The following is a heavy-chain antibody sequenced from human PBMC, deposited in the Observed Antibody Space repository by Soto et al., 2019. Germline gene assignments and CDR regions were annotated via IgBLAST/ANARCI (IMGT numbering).Heavy chain of an antibody. V-gene: IGHV1-69*12. CDR1: RGTFSNYP. CDR2: IIPIFGTV. CDR3: ARGNHRWLQLWYFDL. Sequence: QVQLVQSGAEVKKPGSSVKISCKASRGTFSNYPISWVRQAPGPGLEWMGGIIPIFGTVNYAQKFQGRLTITADESTSTAYMELSSLRSEATAVYYCARGNHRWLQLWYFDLWGRGTLVTVSS. J-gene: IGHJ2*01. D-gene: IGHD5-12*01.